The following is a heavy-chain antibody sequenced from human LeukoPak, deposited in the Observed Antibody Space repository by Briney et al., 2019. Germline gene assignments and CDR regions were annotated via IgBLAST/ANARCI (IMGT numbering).Heavy chain of an antibody. V-gene: IGHV3-30*01. J-gene: IGHJ6*03. CDR1: GFTFSSYW. Sequence: PGGSLRLSCAASGFTFSSYWMSWVRQAPGKGLEWVAVISYDGSNKYYADSVKGRFTISRDNSENTLYLQMNSLRAEDTAVYYCAAAAMGQNYYYYYMDVWGKGTTVTVSS. CDR3: AAAAMGQNYYYYYMDV. CDR2: ISYDGSNK. D-gene: IGHD5-18*01.